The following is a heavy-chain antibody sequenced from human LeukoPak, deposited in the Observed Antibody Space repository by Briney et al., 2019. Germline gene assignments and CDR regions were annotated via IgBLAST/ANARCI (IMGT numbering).Heavy chain of an antibody. CDR1: GGSISSSSYY. V-gene: IGHV4-39*07. J-gene: IGHJ6*03. Sequence: PSETLSLTCTVSGGSISSSSYYWGWIRQPPGKGLEWIGSIYYSGSTYYNPSLKSRVTISVDTSKNQFSLKLSSVTAADTAVYYCARDRRDSSKILYYYYMDVWGKGTTVTVSS. CDR3: ARDRRDSSKILYYYYMDV. CDR2: IYYSGST. D-gene: IGHD6-13*01.